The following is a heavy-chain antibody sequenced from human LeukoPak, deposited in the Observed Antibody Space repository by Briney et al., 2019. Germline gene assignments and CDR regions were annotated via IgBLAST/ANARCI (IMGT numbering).Heavy chain of an antibody. Sequence: PGRSLRLSCAASGFTFDDYAVHWVRQAPGKGLEWVSGISWNSGSIGYADSVKGRFTISRDNAKNSLYLQMNSLRAEDTALYYCAKGGLAYCGGDCYDDPFDYWGQGTLVTVSS. D-gene: IGHD2-21*02. CDR1: GFTFDDYA. V-gene: IGHV3-9*01. CDR3: AKGGLAYCGGDCYDDPFDY. J-gene: IGHJ4*02. CDR2: ISWNSGSI.